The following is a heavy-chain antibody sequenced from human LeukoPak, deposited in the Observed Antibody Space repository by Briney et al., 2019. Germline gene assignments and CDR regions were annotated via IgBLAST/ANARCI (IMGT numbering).Heavy chain of an antibody. J-gene: IGHJ5*02. Sequence: ASVKVSCKASGYTFTSYYLHWMRQAPGQGPEWMGWINPNSGGTNYAEEFQGRVTMTRDTSISTVYMELSRLRSDDTAFYYCARGLTGSTTWNWFDPWGQGTLVTVSS. CDR3: ARGLTGSTTWNWFDP. CDR1: GYTFTSYY. D-gene: IGHD1-1*01. V-gene: IGHV1-2*02. CDR2: INPNSGGT.